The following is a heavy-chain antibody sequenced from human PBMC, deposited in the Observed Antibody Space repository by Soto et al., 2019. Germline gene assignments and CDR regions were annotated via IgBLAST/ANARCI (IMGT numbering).Heavy chain of an antibody. D-gene: IGHD2-2*01. Sequence: EVQLVESGGGLVKPGGSLRLSCAASGFTFSSYSMNWVRQAPGKGLEWVSSISSSSSYIYYADSVKGRFTISRDNAKNSLYLQMNSLRAEDTAVYYCARDSPHVVPAAIYPYFDYWGQGTLVTVSS. CDR1: GFTFSSYS. CDR2: ISSSSSYI. V-gene: IGHV3-21*01. CDR3: ARDSPHVVPAAIYPYFDY. J-gene: IGHJ4*02.